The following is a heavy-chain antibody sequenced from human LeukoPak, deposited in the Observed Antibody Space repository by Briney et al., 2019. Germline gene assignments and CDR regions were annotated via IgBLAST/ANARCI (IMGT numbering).Heavy chain of an antibody. Sequence: GESLKISCKGSGYSFTSYCIGWVRQMPGKGLEWMGIIYPGDSDTRYSPSFQGQVTISADKSISTAYLQWSSLKASDTAMYYCARRNVEMATPFYYYYGMDVWGQGTTVTVSS. D-gene: IGHD5-24*01. CDR2: IYPGDSDT. V-gene: IGHV5-51*01. J-gene: IGHJ6*02. CDR3: ARRNVEMATPFYYYYGMDV. CDR1: GYSFTSYC.